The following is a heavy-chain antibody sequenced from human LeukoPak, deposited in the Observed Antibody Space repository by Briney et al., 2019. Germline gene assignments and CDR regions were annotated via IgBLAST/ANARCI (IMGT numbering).Heavy chain of an antibody. CDR3: ARLPIAAAEDYYYYYMDV. CDR2: IYYSGST. D-gene: IGHD6-13*01. Sequence: SETLSLTCTVSGGSISSSSYYWGWIRQPPGKGLEWIGSIYYSGSTYYNPSLKSRVTISVDTSKNQFSLKLSSVTAADTAVYYCARLPIAAAEDYYYYYMDVWGKGTTVTVSS. V-gene: IGHV4-39*01. CDR1: GGSISSSSYY. J-gene: IGHJ6*03.